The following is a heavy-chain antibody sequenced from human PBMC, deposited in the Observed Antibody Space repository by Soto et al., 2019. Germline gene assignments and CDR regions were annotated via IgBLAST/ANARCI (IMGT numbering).Heavy chain of an antibody. CDR2: IIPIFGTA. Sequence: QVQLVQSGAEVKEPGSSVKVSCKASGGTFSSYAISWVRQAPGQGLEWMGGIIPIFGTANYAQKFQGRVTITADESTSTAYMELSSLRSEDTAVYYCARDREPASSGRSRGFDPWGQGTLVTVSS. CDR3: ARDREPASSGRSRGFDP. CDR1: GGTFSSYA. J-gene: IGHJ5*02. D-gene: IGHD6-19*01. V-gene: IGHV1-69*01.